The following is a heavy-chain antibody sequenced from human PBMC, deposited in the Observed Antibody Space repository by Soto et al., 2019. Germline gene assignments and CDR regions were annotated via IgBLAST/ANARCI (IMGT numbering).Heavy chain of an antibody. Sequence: EVHLEEPGGGLVQPGRSLRLSCAASGFTFDDYAMHWVRQAPGKGLEWVSVISWNSGNVGYADSVKGRFTISRDNAKNSLYLQMNSLRPEDTALYYCAKETGNWNDGTSYYFDYWGQGTLVTVSS. CDR1: GFTFDDYA. CDR3: AKETGNWNDGTSYYFDY. J-gene: IGHJ4*02. CDR2: ISWNSGNV. V-gene: IGHV3-9*01. D-gene: IGHD1-1*01.